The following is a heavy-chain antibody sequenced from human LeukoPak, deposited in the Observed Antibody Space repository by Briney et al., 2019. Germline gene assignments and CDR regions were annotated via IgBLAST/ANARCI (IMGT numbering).Heavy chain of an antibody. J-gene: IGHJ4*02. D-gene: IGHD5-12*01. Sequence: GGSLRLSSAASGFTFSSNAMSWVRQAPGKGLEWVSVISGSGGRTYYADSVKGRFTISRDNSKNPLYVQMNSLRAEDTAVYYCAKDLLAATIDYYFDYWGQGTLVTVSS. CDR1: GFTFSSNA. CDR3: AKDLLAATIDYYFDY. CDR2: ISGSGGRT. V-gene: IGHV3-23*01.